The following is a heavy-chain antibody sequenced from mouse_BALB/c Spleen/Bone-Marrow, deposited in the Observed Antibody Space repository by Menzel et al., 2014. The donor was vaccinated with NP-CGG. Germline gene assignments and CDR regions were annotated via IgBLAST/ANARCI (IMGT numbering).Heavy chain of an antibody. V-gene: IGHV7-3*02. CDR3: ARDENVGIYWYFDV. Sequence: EVKLEESGGGSVQPGGSLRLSCATSGFTFTDYYMSWVRQPPGKALEWLGFIRNKANGYTTEYSASVKGRFTISRDNPQRILYLQMNTLRAEDSATYYCARDENVGIYWYFDVWGAGTTVIVSS. CDR1: GFTFTDYY. J-gene: IGHJ1*01. CDR2: IRNKANGYTT.